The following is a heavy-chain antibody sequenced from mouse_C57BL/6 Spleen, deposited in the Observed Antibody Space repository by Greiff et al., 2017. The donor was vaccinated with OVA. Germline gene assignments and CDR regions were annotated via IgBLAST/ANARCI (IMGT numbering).Heavy chain of an antibody. Sequence: QVQLKQPGAELVKPGASVKLSCKASGYTFTSYWMHWVKQRPGQGLEWIGMIHPNSGSTNYTEKFKCKATLTVDKSSSTAYMQLSSLTSEDSAVYYCARGDYYGRRPFDYWGQGTTLTVSS. CDR3: ARGDYYGRRPFDY. CDR2: IHPNSGST. CDR1: GYTFTSYW. V-gene: IGHV1-64*01. J-gene: IGHJ2*01. D-gene: IGHD1-1*01.